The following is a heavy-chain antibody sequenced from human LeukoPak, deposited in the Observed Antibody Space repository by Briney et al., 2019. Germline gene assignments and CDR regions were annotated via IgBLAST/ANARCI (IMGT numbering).Heavy chain of an antibody. CDR1: GFTFSTYA. CDR2: IIGSGGTT. V-gene: IGHV3-23*01. Sequence: PGGSLRLSCAASGFTFSTYAMSWVRQVPGKGLEWVSSIIGSGGTTYYADSVKGRFTISRDNSKNTLYLQMNSLRAEDTAVYYCAKASAAGKIYYYYMDVWGKGTTVTISS. J-gene: IGHJ6*03. D-gene: IGHD6-13*01. CDR3: AKASAAGKIYYYYMDV.